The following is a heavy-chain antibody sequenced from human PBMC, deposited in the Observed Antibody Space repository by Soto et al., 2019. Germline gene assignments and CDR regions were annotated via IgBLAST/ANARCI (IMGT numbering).Heavy chain of an antibody. CDR1: GFSLSTSGVG. V-gene: IGHV2-5*02. D-gene: IGHD3-16*01. Sequence: GSGPTLVNPTQTLTLTCTFSGFSLSTSGVGVGWIRQPPGKALEWLALIYWDDDKRYSPSLKSRLTITKDTSKNQVVLTMTNMDPVDTATYYCAHRGIDYALGPDAFDIWGQGTMVTVSS. CDR3: AHRGIDYALGPDAFDI. J-gene: IGHJ3*02. CDR2: IYWDDDK.